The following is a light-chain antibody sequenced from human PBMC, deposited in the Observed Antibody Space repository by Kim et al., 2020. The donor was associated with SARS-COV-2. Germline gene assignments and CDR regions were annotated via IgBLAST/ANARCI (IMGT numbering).Light chain of an antibody. CDR3: QHYYDWPQ. Sequence: LSVSAGERVTPSCRASQTVSNKLAWCPHRRGQAPRPLIHEASTRATGVPARFSGSGSGTEFTLTISSLQYEDFAVYFCQHYYDWPQFGQGTKLEI. V-gene: IGKV3-15*01. CDR1: QTVSNK. J-gene: IGKJ2*01. CDR2: EAS.